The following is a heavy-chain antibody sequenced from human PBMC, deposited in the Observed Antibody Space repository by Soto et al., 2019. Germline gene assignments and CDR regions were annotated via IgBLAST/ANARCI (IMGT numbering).Heavy chain of an antibody. CDR2: IYHSGST. V-gene: IGHV4-30-2*01. Sequence: QLQLQESGSGLVKPSQTLSLTCAVSGGSISSGGYSWSWIRQPPGKGLEWIGYIYHSGSTYYNPSLKSRVTISVDRSKNQFSRKLSSVTAADTAVYYCAGSGYYPNSGMDVWCQGTTVTVSS. CDR1: GGSISSGGYS. D-gene: IGHD3-22*01. CDR3: AGSGYYPNSGMDV. J-gene: IGHJ6*02.